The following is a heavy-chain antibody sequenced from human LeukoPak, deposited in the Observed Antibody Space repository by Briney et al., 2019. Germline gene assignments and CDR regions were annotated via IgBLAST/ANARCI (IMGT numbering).Heavy chain of an antibody. V-gene: IGHV3-23*01. CDR3: ARDKMITFGGVFDY. Sequence: PGGSLRLSCVASGFTFSSYGMYWVRQAPGKGLEWVSAISGSGGSTYYADSVKGRFTISRDNSKNTLYLQMNSLRAEDTAVYYCARDKMITFGGVFDYWGQGTLVTVSS. J-gene: IGHJ4*02. D-gene: IGHD3-16*01. CDR2: ISGSGGST. CDR1: GFTFSSYG.